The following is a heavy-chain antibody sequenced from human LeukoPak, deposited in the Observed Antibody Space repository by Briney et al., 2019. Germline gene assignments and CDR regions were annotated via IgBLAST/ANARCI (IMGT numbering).Heavy chain of an antibody. Sequence: SETLSLTCTVSGGSISSYYWSWIRQPPGKGLEWIGYIYYSGSTNYNPYLKSRVTISVDTSKNQFSLKLSSVTAADTAVYYCARAMGRGPFDYWGQGTLVTVSS. J-gene: IGHJ4*02. CDR2: IYYSGST. CDR3: ARAMGRGPFDY. CDR1: GGSISSYY. D-gene: IGHD2-8*01. V-gene: IGHV4-59*01.